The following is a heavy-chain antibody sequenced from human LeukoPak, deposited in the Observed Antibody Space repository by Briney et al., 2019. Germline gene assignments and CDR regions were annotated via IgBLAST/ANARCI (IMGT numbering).Heavy chain of an antibody. V-gene: IGHV4-39*01. CDR3: ARCVVRRVLPFHYSYYMDV. D-gene: IGHD3-10*01. Sequence: SETLSLTCTVSGGSISSSSYYWGWIRQPPGKGLEWIGSIYYSGSTYYNPSLKSRVTISVDTSKNQFSLKLSSVTAADTAVYYCARCVVRRVLPFHYSYYMDVWGKGTTVTVSS. CDR2: IYYSGST. J-gene: IGHJ6*03. CDR1: GGSISSSSYY.